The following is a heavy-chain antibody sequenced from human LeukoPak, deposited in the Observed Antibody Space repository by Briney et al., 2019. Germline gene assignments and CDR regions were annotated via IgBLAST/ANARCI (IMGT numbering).Heavy chain of an antibody. D-gene: IGHD2-2*01. CDR2: INPSGGST. J-gene: IGHJ3*02. CDR3: ARDPWGRGYCSTTSCQNLGGNDAFDI. V-gene: IGHV1-46*01. CDR1: GYTFTTYY. Sequence: ASVKVSCKASGYTFTTYYMHWVRQAPGQGLEWMGIINPSGGSTSYAQKFQGRVTMTRDTSTSTVYMELSSLRSEDTAVYYCARDPWGRGYCSTTSCQNLGGNDAFDIWGQETMVTVSS.